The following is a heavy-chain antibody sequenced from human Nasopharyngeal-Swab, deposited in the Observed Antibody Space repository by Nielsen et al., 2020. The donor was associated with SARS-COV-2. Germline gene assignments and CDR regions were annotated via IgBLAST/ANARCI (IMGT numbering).Heavy chain of an antibody. J-gene: IGHJ4*02. CDR3: ASSHYDFWSGYYLGVDY. Sequence: GGSLRLSCAASGFTFSSYWMSWVRQAPGKGLEWVANIKQDGSEKYYVDSVKGRFTTSRDNAKNSLYLQMNSLRAEDTAVYYCASSHYDFWSGYYLGVDYWGQGTLVTVSS. V-gene: IGHV3-7*01. D-gene: IGHD3-3*01. CDR2: IKQDGSEK. CDR1: GFTFSSYW.